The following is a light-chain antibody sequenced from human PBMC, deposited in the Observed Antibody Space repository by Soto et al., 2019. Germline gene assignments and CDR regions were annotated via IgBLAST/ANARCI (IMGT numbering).Light chain of an antibody. CDR1: QTISSW. Sequence: DMQRTQFPATLVGSEENRFTVTCRASQTISSWLAWYQQKPGKAPKLLIYKASTLKSGVPSRFSGSGSGTEFTLTISSLQPDDFATYHCQQYNSYSLSTFGQGTKVDIK. V-gene: IGKV1-5*03. J-gene: IGKJ1*01. CDR2: KAS. CDR3: QQYNSYSLST.